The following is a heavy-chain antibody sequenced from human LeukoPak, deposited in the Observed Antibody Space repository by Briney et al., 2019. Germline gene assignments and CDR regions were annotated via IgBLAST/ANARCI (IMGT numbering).Heavy chain of an antibody. J-gene: IGHJ2*01. CDR2: ISWNSGSI. CDR1: GFTFDDYA. CDR3: AKGGGTYLDWYFDL. V-gene: IGHV3-9*03. D-gene: IGHD2-21*01. Sequence: SGGSLRLSCAASGFTFDDYAMHWVRQAPGKGLEWVSGISWNSGSIAYADSVKGRFTISRDNAKNSLYLQMNSLRVEDMALYYCAKGGGTYLDWYFDLWGRGTLVTVSS.